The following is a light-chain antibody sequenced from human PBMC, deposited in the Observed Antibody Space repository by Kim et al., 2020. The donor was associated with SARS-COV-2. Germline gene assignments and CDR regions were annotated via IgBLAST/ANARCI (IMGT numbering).Light chain of an antibody. Sequence: SPGESATLSCRASQSVSRNLAWYQKKSGQAPRLLIYGAATRATGIPARFSGSGSGTEFTLTISSLQSEDVAVYYCQQYDVWPRPFGLGTKVDIK. J-gene: IGKJ1*01. CDR2: GAA. CDR3: QQYDVWPRP. V-gene: IGKV3-15*01. CDR1: QSVSRN.